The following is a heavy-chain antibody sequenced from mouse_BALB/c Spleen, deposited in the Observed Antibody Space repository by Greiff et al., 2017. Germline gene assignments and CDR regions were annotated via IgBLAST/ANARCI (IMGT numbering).Heavy chain of an antibody. J-gene: IGHJ2*01. D-gene: IGHD1-1*01. CDR3: ARSGFITTVVEGDY. V-gene: IGHV1-7*01. Sequence: QVQLKQSGAELAKPGASVKMSCKASGYTFTSYWMHWVTQRPGQGLEWIGYINPSTGYTEYNQKFKDKATLTADKSSSTAYMQLSSLTSEDSAVYYCARSGFITTVVEGDYWGQGTTLTVSS. CDR1: GYTFTSYW. CDR2: INPSTGYT.